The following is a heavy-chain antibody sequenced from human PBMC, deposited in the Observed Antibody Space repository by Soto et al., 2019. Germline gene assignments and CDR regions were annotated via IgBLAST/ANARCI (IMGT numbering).Heavy chain of an antibody. CDR1: GGTFSSYA. CDR2: IIPIFGTA. Sequence: GASVKVSCKASGGTFSSYAISWVRQAPGQGLEWMGGIIPIFGTANYAQKFQGRVTITADESTSRAYMELSSLRSEDTAVYYCARGGCLHYYYNRSGYYDVFAFWGQRSFVTVSS. V-gene: IGHV1-69*13. D-gene: IGHD3-22*01. J-gene: IGHJ4*02. CDR3: ARGGCLHYYYNRSGYYDVFAF.